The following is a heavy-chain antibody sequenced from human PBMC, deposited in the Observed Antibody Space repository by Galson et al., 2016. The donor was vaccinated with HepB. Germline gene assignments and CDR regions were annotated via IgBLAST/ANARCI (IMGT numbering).Heavy chain of an antibody. D-gene: IGHD6-13*01. Sequence: SLRLSCAASGFTFSSYAMSWVRQAPGKELEWVSAISGSDGSTYYADSVKGRFTISRDNSKNTLYLQMNSLRAEDTAVYYCAKGQQLAYFDYWGQGTLVTVSS. V-gene: IGHV3-23*01. J-gene: IGHJ4*02. CDR3: AKGQQLAYFDY. CDR2: ISGSDGST. CDR1: GFTFSSYA.